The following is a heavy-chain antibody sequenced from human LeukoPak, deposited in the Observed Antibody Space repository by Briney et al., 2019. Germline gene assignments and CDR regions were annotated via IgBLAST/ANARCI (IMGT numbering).Heavy chain of an antibody. CDR3: ARGSYFRVLYYYYMDV. V-gene: IGHV3-11*01. Sequence: GGSLRLSCAASGFTFSDYYMSWIRQAPGKGLEWVSCISSSGSTIYYADSVKGRFTISRDNAKNSLYLQMNSLRAEDTAVYYCARGSYFRVLYYYYMDVWGKGTTVTVSS. CDR2: ISSSGSTI. J-gene: IGHJ6*03. D-gene: IGHD2/OR15-2a*01. CDR1: GFTFSDYY.